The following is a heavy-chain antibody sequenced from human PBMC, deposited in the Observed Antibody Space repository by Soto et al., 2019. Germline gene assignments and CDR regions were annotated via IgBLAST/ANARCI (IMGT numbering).Heavy chain of an antibody. J-gene: IGHJ5*02. V-gene: IGHV4-4*02. CDR2: IYHSGST. Sequence: QVQLQESGPGLVKPSGTLSLTCAVSGGSISSSNWWRWVRQPPGKGLEWIGAIYHSGSTNYNPSLKNRVTISVDKSKNQFSLKLSSVTAADTAVYYCASSTTTVTTLNWFDPWGQGTLVTVSS. CDR3: ASSTTTVTTLNWFDP. D-gene: IGHD4-17*01. CDR1: GGSISSSNW.